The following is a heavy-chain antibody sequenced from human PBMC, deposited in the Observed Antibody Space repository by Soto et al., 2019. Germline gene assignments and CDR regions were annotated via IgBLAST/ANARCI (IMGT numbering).Heavy chain of an antibody. CDR2: IGLTGGGA. J-gene: IGHJ4*02. CDR1: GFTFSHQT. Sequence: PGGSLRLSCSASGFTFSHQTMYWVRQAPGKGLEYVSAIGLTGGGAYYADSVKGRFTISRDNSKSKLFLEMTSLRPDDTASYYCLNDLHTTEWCWGQGTLVTVSS. V-gene: IGHV3-64D*06. D-gene: IGHD2-15*01. CDR3: LNDLHTTEWC.